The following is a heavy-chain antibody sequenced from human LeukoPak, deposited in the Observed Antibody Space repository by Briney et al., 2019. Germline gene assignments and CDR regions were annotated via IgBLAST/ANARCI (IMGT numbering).Heavy chain of an antibody. J-gene: IGHJ4*02. CDR2: IYSGGST. CDR1: GFTFSTYW. Sequence: PGGSLRLSCAASGFTFSTYWMSWVRQAPGKGLEWVSVIYSGGSTYYTDSVKGRFTISRDNSKNTLYLQMNSLRAEDTAVYYCARGDSSGSYFDYWGQGTLVTVSS. V-gene: IGHV3-53*01. CDR3: ARGDSSGSYFDY. D-gene: IGHD6-25*01.